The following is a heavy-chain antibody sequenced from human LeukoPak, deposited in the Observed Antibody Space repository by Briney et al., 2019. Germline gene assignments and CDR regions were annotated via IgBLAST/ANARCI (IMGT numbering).Heavy chain of an antibody. CDR1: GYTFTSYY. Sequence: GASVKVSCKASGYTFTSYYMHWVRQAPRQGLEWMGIINPSGDSTSYAQKFQGRVTMTRDTSPSTVYMELSSLRSEDTAVFYCARGIAAPTTYFDYWGQGTLVTVSS. J-gene: IGHJ4*02. V-gene: IGHV1-46*01. CDR2: INPSGDST. D-gene: IGHD6-13*01. CDR3: ARGIAAPTTYFDY.